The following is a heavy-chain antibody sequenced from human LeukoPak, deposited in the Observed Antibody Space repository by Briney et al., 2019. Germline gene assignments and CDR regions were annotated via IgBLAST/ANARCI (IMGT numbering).Heavy chain of an antibody. CDR3: ARGTVVVVAVTIYNWFDP. CDR1: GGSISSGGYY. D-gene: IGHD2-15*01. Sequence: SQTLSLTCTVSGGSISSGGYYWSWIRQHPGKGLEWIGYIYYSGSTYYNPSLKSRVTISVDTSKNQFSLKLSSVTAADTAVYYCARGTVVVVAVTIYNWFDPWGQGTLVTVSS. V-gene: IGHV4-31*03. J-gene: IGHJ5*02. CDR2: IYYSGST.